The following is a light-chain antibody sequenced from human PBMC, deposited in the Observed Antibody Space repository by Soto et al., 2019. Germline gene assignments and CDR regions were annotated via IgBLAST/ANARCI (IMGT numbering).Light chain of an antibody. V-gene: IGKV1-27*01. J-gene: IGKJ3*01. CDR3: QKYNSAPFT. CDR1: QGISNT. CDR2: AAS. Sequence: DLQMTQSPSSLSASVGERVAITCRASQGISNTLAWYQQKPGKVPKVLIYAASTLQSGVPSRFSGSGSGTDFTLTISSLPPEDVATYYWQKYNSAPFTFGPGTKVDIK.